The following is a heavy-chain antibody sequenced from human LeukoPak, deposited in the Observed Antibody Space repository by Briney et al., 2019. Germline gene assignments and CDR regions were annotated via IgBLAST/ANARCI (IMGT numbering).Heavy chain of an antibody. J-gene: IGHJ4*02. D-gene: IGHD3-22*01. CDR1: GYSLTSYW. Sequence: GESLKISCKASGYSLTSYWIGWVRQMPGKGLEWMGIIYPGDSETKYSPSFQGQVTISVDKSISTAYLQWSSLKASDTAMYYCARRNYYDSSGYYLDYWGQGTLVTVSS. V-gene: IGHV5-51*01. CDR2: IYPGDSET. CDR3: ARRNYYDSSGYYLDY.